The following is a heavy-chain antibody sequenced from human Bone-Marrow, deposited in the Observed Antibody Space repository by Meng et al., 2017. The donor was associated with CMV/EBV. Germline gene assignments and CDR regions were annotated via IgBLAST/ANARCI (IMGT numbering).Heavy chain of an antibody. V-gene: IGHV1-69*10. Sequence: SVKVSCKASGGTFSSYAISWVRQAPGQGLEWMGGIIPILGIANYAQKFQGRVTITADKSTSTAYMELSSLRSEDTAVYYCARGYDSSGYKYWGQGTLVTVSS. CDR3: ARGYDSSGYKY. J-gene: IGHJ4*02. CDR1: GGTFSSYA. D-gene: IGHD3-22*01. CDR2: IIPILGIA.